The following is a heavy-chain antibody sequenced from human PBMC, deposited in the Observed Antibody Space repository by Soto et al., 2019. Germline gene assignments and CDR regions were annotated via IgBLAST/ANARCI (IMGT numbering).Heavy chain of an antibody. CDR2: INPNSGGT. CDR1: GYTFTGYY. Sequence: PSVKVSCKASGYTFTGYYMHWVRQAPGQGLEGMEWINPNSGGTNYAQKFQGRVTMTRDTSISTAYVELSRLRSDDTAVYYCARYRATVTTLSGEFGATPRRYGMDVWGQGTTVTVSS. D-gene: IGHD4-4*01. V-gene: IGHV1-2*02. J-gene: IGHJ6*02. CDR3: ARYRATVTTLSGEFGATPRRYGMDV.